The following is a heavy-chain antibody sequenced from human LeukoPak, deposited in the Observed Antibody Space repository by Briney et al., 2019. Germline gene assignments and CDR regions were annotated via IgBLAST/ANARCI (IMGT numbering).Heavy chain of an antibody. CDR3: ASPRIAVAGFDI. Sequence: GGSLRLSCAASGFTVSSNYMSWVRQAPGKGLEWVSVIYSGGSTYYADSVKGRFTISRDNSKNTLCLQMNSLRAEDTAVYYCASPRIAVAGFDIWGQGTMVTVSS. V-gene: IGHV3-66*01. D-gene: IGHD6-19*01. CDR1: GFTVSSNY. CDR2: IYSGGST. J-gene: IGHJ3*02.